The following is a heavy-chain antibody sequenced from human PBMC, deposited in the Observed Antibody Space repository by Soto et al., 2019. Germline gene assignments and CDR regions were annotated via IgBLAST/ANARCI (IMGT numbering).Heavy chain of an antibody. CDR3: ARWAGI. Sequence: QVQLVESGGGVVQPGRSLRLSCAASGFTFSSYAMHWVRQAPGKGLEWVAVISYDGSNKYYADSVKGRFTISRDNSKNTLYLQMNSLRAEDTAVYYCARWAGIWGQGTMVTVSS. CDR1: GFTFSSYA. J-gene: IGHJ3*02. CDR2: ISYDGSNK. V-gene: IGHV3-30-3*01.